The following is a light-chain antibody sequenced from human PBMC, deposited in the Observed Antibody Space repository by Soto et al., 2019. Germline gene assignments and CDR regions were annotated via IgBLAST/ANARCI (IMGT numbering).Light chain of an antibody. CDR2: EVS. J-gene: IGLJ1*01. V-gene: IGLV2-23*02. CDR3: CSYAGSYTFV. Sequence: LTQPASVSGSPGQSITISCTGTSSDVGNYNLVSWYQKHPGKAPKVMIYEVSKRPSGVSNRLSGSKSGNTASLTISGLQTEDEADYYCCSYAGSYTFVFGAGTKVTVL. CDR1: SSDVGNYNL.